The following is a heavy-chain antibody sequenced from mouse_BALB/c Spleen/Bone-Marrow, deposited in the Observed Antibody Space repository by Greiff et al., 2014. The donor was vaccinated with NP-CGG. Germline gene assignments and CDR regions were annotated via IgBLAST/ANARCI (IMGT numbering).Heavy chain of an antibody. Sequence: VQLQQSGAELVRPGASVKVSCKASGYTFTSYWINWVKQRPGQGLEWIGNIYPSDSYTNYKQNFKDKATLTVDKSSSTAYMQLSSPTSEDSAVYYCTRQYGNYYAMDYWGQGTSVTVSS. D-gene: IGHD2-10*02. V-gene: IGHV1-69*02. J-gene: IGHJ4*01. CDR2: IYPSDSYT. CDR3: TRQYGNYYAMDY. CDR1: GYTFTSYW.